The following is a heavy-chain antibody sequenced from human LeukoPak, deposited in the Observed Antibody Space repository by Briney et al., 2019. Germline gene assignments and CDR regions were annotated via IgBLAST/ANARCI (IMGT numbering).Heavy chain of an antibody. CDR2: IYHSGST. D-gene: IGHD3-10*02. V-gene: IGHV4-4*02. J-gene: IGHJ3*02. Sequence: SETLSLTCAVSGGSISSSNWWSWVRQPPGKGLEWIGEIYHSGSTNYNPSLKSRVTISVDKSKNQFSLKLSSVTAADTAVYYCARYYYVPPDAFDIWGQGTMVTVSS. CDR3: ARYYYVPPDAFDI. CDR1: GGSISSSNW.